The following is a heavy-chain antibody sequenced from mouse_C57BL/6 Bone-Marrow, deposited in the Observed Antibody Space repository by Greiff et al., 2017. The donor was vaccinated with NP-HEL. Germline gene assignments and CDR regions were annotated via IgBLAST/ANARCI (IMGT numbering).Heavy chain of an antibody. V-gene: IGHV1-15*01. Sequence: LQESGAELVRPGASVTLSCKASGYTFTDYEMHWVKQTPVHGLEWIGAIDPETGGTAYNQKFKGKAILTADKSSSTAYMELRSLTSEDSAVYYCTRLDGNYWYFDVWGTGTTVTVSS. CDR3: TRLDGNYWYFDV. J-gene: IGHJ1*03. CDR1: GYTFTDYE. D-gene: IGHD2-1*01. CDR2: IDPETGGT.